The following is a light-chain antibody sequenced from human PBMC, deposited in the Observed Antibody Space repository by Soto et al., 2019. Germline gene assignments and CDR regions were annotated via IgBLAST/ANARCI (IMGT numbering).Light chain of an antibody. CDR2: GVS. CDR1: SSDVGGYNY. J-gene: IGLJ1*01. CDR3: SSHTSRSTSYV. Sequence: QSALTQPRSVSGSPGQSVTISCTGTSSDVGGYNYVSWYQQHPGKAPKLMIYGVSERPSGVPDRFSGSKSGNTASLTISGLQAEDEADYYCSSHTSRSTSYVFGTGTKVTVL. V-gene: IGLV2-11*01.